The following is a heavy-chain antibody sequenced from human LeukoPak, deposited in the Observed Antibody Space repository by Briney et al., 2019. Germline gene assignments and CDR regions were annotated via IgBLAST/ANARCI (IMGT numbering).Heavy chain of an antibody. CDR1: GFTFSDYA. Sequence: PGGSLRLSCAASGFTFSDYAMTWVRQPPGKGLEWIGEISHSGSTNYNPSLKSRVTISVDTSKNQFSLKLSSVTAAGTAVYYCAAQYSGYVRLDYWGQGTLVTVSS. CDR3: AAQYSGYVRLDY. V-gene: IGHV4-34*08. CDR2: ISHSGST. J-gene: IGHJ4*02. D-gene: IGHD5-12*01.